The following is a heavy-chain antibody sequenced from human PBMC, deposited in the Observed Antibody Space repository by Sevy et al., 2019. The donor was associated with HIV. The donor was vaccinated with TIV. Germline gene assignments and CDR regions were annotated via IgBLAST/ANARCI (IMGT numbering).Heavy chain of an antibody. D-gene: IGHD3-3*01. J-gene: IGHJ4*02. Sequence: GGSLRLSCAASGFTFSDYYMTWIRQAPGKGLEWVSYISSSGSTISNADFVKGRFTISRDNAKNPLFLQMNSLRAEDTAVYYCARVENLEWSPNSPDYFDYWGQGTLVTVSS. CDR3: ARVENLEWSPNSPDYFDY. CDR2: ISSSGSTI. V-gene: IGHV3-11*01. CDR1: GFTFSDYY.